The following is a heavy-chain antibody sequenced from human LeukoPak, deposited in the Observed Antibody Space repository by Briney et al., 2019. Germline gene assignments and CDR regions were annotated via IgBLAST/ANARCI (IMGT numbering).Heavy chain of an antibody. D-gene: IGHD3-10*01. CDR2: IYYSGST. V-gene: IGHV4-39*07. CDR1: GGSISSSSYY. CDR3: AREEEFGAAFDI. Sequence: SETLSLTCTVSGGSISSSSYYWGWIRQPPGKGLEWIGSIYYSGSTYYNPSLKSRVTISVDTSKNQFSLKLSSVTAADTAVHYCAREEEFGAAFDIWGQGTMVTVSS. J-gene: IGHJ3*02.